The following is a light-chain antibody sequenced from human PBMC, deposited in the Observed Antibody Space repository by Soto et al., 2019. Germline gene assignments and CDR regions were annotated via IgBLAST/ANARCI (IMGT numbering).Light chain of an antibody. V-gene: IGKV4-1*01. CDR3: QQYYSSPRT. J-gene: IGKJ1*01. Sequence: DIVMTQSPDSLAVSLGERATINCKSSQSVLYSSINKNHLAWYQQKPGQPPKLLMYWASTRESGVPDRFSGSGYGTDFTLTISSLQAEDVAVYYCQQYYSSPRTFGQGTKV. CDR1: QSVLYSSINKNH. CDR2: WAS.